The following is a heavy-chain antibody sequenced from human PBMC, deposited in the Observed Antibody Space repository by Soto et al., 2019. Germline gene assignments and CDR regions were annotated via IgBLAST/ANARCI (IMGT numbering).Heavy chain of an antibody. J-gene: IGHJ5*02. V-gene: IGHV1-69*06. CDR3: ARGIRAQTTVTTGEFDP. CDR2: IIPIFGTA. CDR1: GGTFSSYA. D-gene: IGHD4-4*01. Sequence: SVKVSFKASGGTFSSYAISWLRQAPGQGLEWMGGIIPIFGTANYAQKFQGRVTITADKSTSTAYMELSSLRSEDTAVYYCARGIRAQTTVTTGEFDPWGQGTLVTVSS.